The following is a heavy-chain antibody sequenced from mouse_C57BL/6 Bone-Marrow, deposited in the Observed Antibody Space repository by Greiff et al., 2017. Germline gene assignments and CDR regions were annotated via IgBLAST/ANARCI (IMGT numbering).Heavy chain of an antibody. CDR1: GYTFTSYW. CDR2: IDPSDSYT. J-gene: IGHJ3*01. Sequence: VQLQQPGAELVMPGASVKLSCKASGYTFTSYWMHWVKQRPGQGLEWIGEIDPSDSYTNYNQKFKGKSTLTVDKSSSTAYMQLSSLTSADSAVYYCSRREGYDVLAYWGQGTLVTVSA. V-gene: IGHV1-69*01. D-gene: IGHD2-2*01. CDR3: SRREGYDVLAY.